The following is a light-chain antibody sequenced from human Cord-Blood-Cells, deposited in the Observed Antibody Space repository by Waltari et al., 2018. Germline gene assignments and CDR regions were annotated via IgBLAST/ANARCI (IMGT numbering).Light chain of an antibody. CDR2: DVS. J-gene: IGLJ1*01. V-gene: IGLV2-14*01. CDR3: SSYTSSSTEV. CDR1: SSDVGGYNY. Sequence: QSALTQPASVSGSPGQSITISCTGTSSDVGGYNYVSWYQQHPGKAPKLMFYDVSKRPSGVSNRFSGSKSGNTASLTISGLQAEDEADYYCSSYTSSSTEVFGTGTKVTVL.